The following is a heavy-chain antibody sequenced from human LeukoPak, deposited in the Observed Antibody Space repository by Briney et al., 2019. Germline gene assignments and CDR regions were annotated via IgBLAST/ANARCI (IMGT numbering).Heavy chain of an antibody. CDR1: GYSISSGYY. Sequence: SETLSLTCAVSGYSISSGYYWGWIRQPPGKGLEWIGSIYHSGSTYYNPSLKSRVTISVDTSKNQFSLKLSSVTAADTAVYYCARHRSGSLVSAFDIWGQGTMVTVSS. CDR2: IYHSGST. J-gene: IGHJ3*02. CDR3: ARHRSGSLVSAFDI. V-gene: IGHV4-38-2*01. D-gene: IGHD1-26*01.